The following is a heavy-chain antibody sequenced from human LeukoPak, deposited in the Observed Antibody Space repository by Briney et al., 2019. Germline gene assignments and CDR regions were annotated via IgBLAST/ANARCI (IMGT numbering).Heavy chain of an antibody. D-gene: IGHD3-10*01. CDR1: GGSISSSSYY. CDR3: ARHGMRVSYLGWNYFPY. J-gene: IGHJ4*02. V-gene: IGHV4-39*01. CDR2: IYYSGST. Sequence: KPSETLSLTCTVSGGSISSSSYYWGWIRQPPGKGLEWIGSIYYSGSTYYNPSLKSRVTISVDTSKNQFSLKLSSVTAADTAVYYCARHGMRVSYLGWNYFPYWGQGTLVTVSS.